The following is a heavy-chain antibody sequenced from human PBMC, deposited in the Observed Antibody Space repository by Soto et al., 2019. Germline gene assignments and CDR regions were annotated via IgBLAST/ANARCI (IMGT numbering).Heavy chain of an antibody. CDR1: GGSISSNDFY. V-gene: IGHV4-30-4*08. CDR2: IYYSGNT. CDR3: AREGALLFGGNPDYYDDLVV. Sequence: SETLSLTCIVSGGSISSNDFYWSWIRQQPGKCLEWIGYIYYSGNTYYNPSLKSRVAISLDTSKNQFSLRLSSVTAADTAVYYCAREGALLFGGNPDYYDDLVVWGQGTTVTVSS. J-gene: IGHJ6*02. D-gene: IGHD2-15*01.